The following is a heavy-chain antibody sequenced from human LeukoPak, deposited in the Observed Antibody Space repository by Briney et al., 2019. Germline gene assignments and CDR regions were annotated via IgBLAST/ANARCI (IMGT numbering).Heavy chain of an antibody. CDR1: GFTFRSYT. Sequence: GGSLRLSCAASGFTFRSYTMHWARQAPGKGLECVAVISFDGSNKDYADFVKGRFTISRDNSKNTLYLQMNSLRVEDTAVYFCASDRYSSGWYGLDHWGQGILVTVSS. V-gene: IGHV3-30*07. CDR3: ASDRYSSGWYGLDH. CDR2: ISFDGSNK. J-gene: IGHJ4*02. D-gene: IGHD6-19*01.